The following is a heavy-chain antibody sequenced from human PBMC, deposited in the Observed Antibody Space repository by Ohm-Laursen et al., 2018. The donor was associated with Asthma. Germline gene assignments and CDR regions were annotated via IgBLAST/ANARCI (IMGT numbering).Heavy chain of an antibody. CDR3: ARKAGSCITSNCYSLDF. Sequence: GASVKVSCKSLGGTLGTSVIGWARQAPGQGLEWLGGINSVFGTSTYAQKFHDRFTITADESTSTVYMTLSSLTSEDTAVYYCARKAGSCITSNCYSLDFWGQGTLVTVSS. D-gene: IGHD2-15*01. J-gene: IGHJ4*02. V-gene: IGHV1-69*13. CDR1: GGTLGTSV. CDR2: INSVFGTS.